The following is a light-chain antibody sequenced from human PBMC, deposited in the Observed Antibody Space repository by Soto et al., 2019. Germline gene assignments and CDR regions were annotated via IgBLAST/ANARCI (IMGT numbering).Light chain of an antibody. CDR2: GNS. Sequence: QPVLTQPPSVSGAPGQRVTISCTGSSPNIGAGYDVHWYQQLPGTAPKLLIYGNSNRPSGVPDRFSGSKSGTSASLAITGLQAEDEADYYCQSYDSSLSGSVFGGGTKLTVL. CDR3: QSYDSSLSGSV. CDR1: SPNIGAGYD. J-gene: IGLJ2*01. V-gene: IGLV1-40*01.